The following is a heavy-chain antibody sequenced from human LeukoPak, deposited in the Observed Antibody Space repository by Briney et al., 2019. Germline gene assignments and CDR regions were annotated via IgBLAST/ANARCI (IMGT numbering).Heavy chain of an antibody. V-gene: IGHV3-23*01. Sequence: GGSLRLSCAASGFTFSIYGMSWVRQAPGRGLEWVSAMSGSDGSTTNYADSVKGRFTISRDNAKNTLYLQMNSLRAEDTAVYYCVRSLVGDTDYWGQGTLVTVSS. CDR1: GFTFSIYG. CDR3: VRSLVGDTDY. CDR2: MSGSDGSTT. J-gene: IGHJ4*02. D-gene: IGHD1-26*01.